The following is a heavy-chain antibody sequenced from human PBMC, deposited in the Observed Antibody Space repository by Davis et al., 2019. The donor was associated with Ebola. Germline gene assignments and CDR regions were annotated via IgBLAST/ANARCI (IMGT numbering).Heavy chain of an antibody. CDR2: IYYSGST. V-gene: IGHV4-39*07. CDR1: GGSVSSGSYY. D-gene: IGHD5-12*01. CDR3: ARYSGYDSFILGYYGMDV. Sequence: SETLSLTCTVSGGSVSSGSYYWGWIRQPPGKGLEWIGSIYYSGSTYYNPSLKSRVTISVDTSKNQFSLKLSSVTAADTAVYYCARYSGYDSFILGYYGMDVWGQGTTVTVSS. J-gene: IGHJ6*02.